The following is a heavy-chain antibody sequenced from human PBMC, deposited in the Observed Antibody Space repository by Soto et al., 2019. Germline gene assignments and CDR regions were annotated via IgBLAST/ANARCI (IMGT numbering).Heavy chain of an antibody. V-gene: IGHV1-18*01. CDR1: GYTFTRSG. CDR3: ARKSVSQSVDTAMVTPYYFDY. J-gene: IGHJ4*01. Sequence: GASVKVSCKASGYTFTRSGISWVRQAPGQGLEWLGWINPDNGNTNYAQHLQGRVSLTTDTSTSTAYMDLRSLRSEDTAVYYCARKSVSQSVDTAMVTPYYFDYWG. D-gene: IGHD5-18*01. CDR2: INPDNGNT.